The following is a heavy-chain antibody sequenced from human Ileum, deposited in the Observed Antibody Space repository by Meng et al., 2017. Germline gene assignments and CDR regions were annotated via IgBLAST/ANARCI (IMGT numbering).Heavy chain of an antibody. J-gene: IGHJ4*02. CDR3: ARDRDSSGYYPY. CDR2: IYYSGST. D-gene: IGHD3-22*01. Sequence: QVQLQESGPGLVKPSQTLCLTCTVSGGSISSGDYYWSWIRQPPGKGLEWIGYIYYSGSTYYNPSLKSRLTISVDTSKNQFSLKLSSVTAADTAVYYCARDRDSSGYYPYWGQGTLVTVSS. CDR1: GGSISSGDYY. V-gene: IGHV4-30-4*01.